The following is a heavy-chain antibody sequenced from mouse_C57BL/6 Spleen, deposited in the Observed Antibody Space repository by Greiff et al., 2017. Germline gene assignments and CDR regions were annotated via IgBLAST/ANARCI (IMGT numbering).Heavy chain of an antibody. CDR3: AIGASGLPHWYFDV. CDR1: GYTFTSYW. V-gene: IGHV1-74*01. Sequence: QVQLQQPGAELVKPGASVKLSCTASGYTFTSYWMHWVQQSPGQGLEWIGRIHPSDSDTNYNQKFKGKATLTVDKASNTAYMQLSSLTSEDSAVYDCAIGASGLPHWYFDVWGTGTTVTVSS. CDR2: IHPSDSDT. J-gene: IGHJ1*03. D-gene: IGHD2-2*01.